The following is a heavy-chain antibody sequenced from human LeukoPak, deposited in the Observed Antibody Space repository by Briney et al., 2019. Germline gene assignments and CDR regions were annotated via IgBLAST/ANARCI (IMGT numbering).Heavy chain of an antibody. D-gene: IGHD2-21*02. CDR3: ARGGGAYCGGDCHRNFDY. CDR2: IYSDGST. Sequence: GGSLRLSCATSGITVTSDYMSWVRQTPGKGLEWVSAIYSDGSTYYAGSVKGRFTISRDNSKNTLYLQMNTLRAEDTAVYYCARGGGAYCGGDCHRNFDYWGQGTLVTVSS. J-gene: IGHJ4*02. CDR1: GITVTSDY. V-gene: IGHV3-66*01.